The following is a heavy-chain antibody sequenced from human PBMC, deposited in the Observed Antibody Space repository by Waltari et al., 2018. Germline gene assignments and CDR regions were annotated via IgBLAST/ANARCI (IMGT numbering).Heavy chain of an antibody. CDR1: DGSISSYY. CDR2: IHYSGNI. J-gene: IGHJ3*01. Sequence: QVQLQESGPGLVRPSETLSLTCTVSDGSISSYYWNWIRQLPGKGLECIGFIHYSGNIEYNPSIKNRATTSIQTSKNQFSLRLDSVTAADTAIYYCARPGIGDAFDVWGQGKMVTVSS. V-gene: IGHV4-59*01. CDR3: ARPGIGDAFDV.